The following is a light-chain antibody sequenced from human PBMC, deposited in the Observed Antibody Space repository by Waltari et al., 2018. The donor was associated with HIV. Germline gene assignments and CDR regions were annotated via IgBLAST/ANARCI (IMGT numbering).Light chain of an antibody. V-gene: IGLV2-11*01. CDR1: SSDVGGYNY. J-gene: IGLJ2*01. CDR3: CSYAGSYVV. Sequence: QSALTQPRSVSGSPGQSVPISCTGTSSDVGGYNYASWYQQHPGKAPKLMIYDVSKRPSGVPDRFSGSKSGNTASLTISGLQAEDEADYYCCSYAGSYVVFGGGTKLTVL. CDR2: DVS.